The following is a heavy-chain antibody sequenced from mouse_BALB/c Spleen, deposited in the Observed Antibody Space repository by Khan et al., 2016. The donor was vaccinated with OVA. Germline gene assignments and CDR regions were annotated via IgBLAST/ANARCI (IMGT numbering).Heavy chain of an antibody. V-gene: IGHV1-4*01. Sequence: QVQLQQSGAELARPGASVKMSCKASGYTFTTYTIHWVKQRPGQGLEWIGYIIPSNDYTNYNQKFKDRATLTADKSSHTAYMQLSSLTAEDSAVYYCAREGAYYRSDGWFAYWGQGTLVTVSA. D-gene: IGHD2-14*01. J-gene: IGHJ3*01. CDR2: IIPSNDYT. CDR3: AREGAYYRSDGWFAY. CDR1: GYTFTTYT.